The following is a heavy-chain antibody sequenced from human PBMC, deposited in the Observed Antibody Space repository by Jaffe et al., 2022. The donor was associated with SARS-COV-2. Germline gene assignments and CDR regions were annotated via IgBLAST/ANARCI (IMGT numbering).Heavy chain of an antibody. CDR1: GFTFGDYA. J-gene: IGHJ4*02. Sequence: EVQLVESGGGLVKPGRSLRLSCTASGFTFGDYAMSWFRQAPGKGLEWVGFIRSKAYGGTTEYAASVKGRFTISRDDSKSIAYLQMNSLKTEDTAVYYCTRDLAGITGTTEGDSPWYWGQGTLVTVSS. CDR3: TRDLAGITGTTEGDSPWY. D-gene: IGHD1-7*01. CDR2: IRSKAYGGTT. V-gene: IGHV3-49*05.